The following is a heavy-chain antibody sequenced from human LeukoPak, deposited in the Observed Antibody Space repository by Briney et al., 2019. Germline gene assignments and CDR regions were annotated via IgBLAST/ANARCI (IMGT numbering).Heavy chain of an antibody. Sequence: PGGSLRLSCAASGFTFSSYGMHWVRQAPGKGLEWVAVISYDGSNKYYADSVKGRFTISRDNAKNSLYLQMNSLGAEDTAVYYCGADGDIVVVPPATWRGFDPWGQGTLVTVSS. V-gene: IGHV3-30*03. D-gene: IGHD2-2*01. CDR2: ISYDGSNK. CDR1: GFTFSSYG. CDR3: GADGDIVVVPPATWRGFDP. J-gene: IGHJ5*02.